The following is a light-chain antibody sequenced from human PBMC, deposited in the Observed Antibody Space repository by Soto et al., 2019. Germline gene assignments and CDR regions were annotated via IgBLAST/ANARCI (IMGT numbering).Light chain of an antibody. CDR2: DNN. CDR3: GTWDSSLSAYV. Sequence: QSVLTQPPSVSAAPGQKVTIYCSGSSSNIGYNYVSWYQQLPGTAPKVLIYDNNKRPSGIPDRFSGSKSGTSATLGITGLQTGDEADYYCGTWDSSLSAYVFGTGTKVTVL. J-gene: IGLJ1*01. CDR1: SSNIGYNY. V-gene: IGLV1-51*01.